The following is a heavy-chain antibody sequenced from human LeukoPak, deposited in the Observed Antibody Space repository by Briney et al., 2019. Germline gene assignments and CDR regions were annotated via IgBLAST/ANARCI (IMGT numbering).Heavy chain of an antibody. J-gene: IGHJ4*02. CDR2: IYYSGST. V-gene: IGHV4-39*07. CDR3: ARRIYPIGYSSGLDY. D-gene: IGHD6-19*01. Sequence: SETLSLTCTVSGGSISSSSYYWGWIRQPPGKGLEWIGSIYYSGSTNYNPSLKSRVTISVDTSKNQFSLKLSSVTAADTAVYYCARRIYPIGYSSGLDYWGQGTLVTVSS. CDR1: GGSISSSSYY.